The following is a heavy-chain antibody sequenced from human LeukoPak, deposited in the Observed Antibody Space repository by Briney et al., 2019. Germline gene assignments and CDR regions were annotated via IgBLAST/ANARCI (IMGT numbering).Heavy chain of an antibody. V-gene: IGHV1-2*02. CDR2: INPNSGGT. J-gene: IGHJ6*02. D-gene: IGHD2-2*01. CDR1: GYTFTGYY. Sequence: ASVKVSCKASGYTFTGYYMHWVRQAPGQGLEWMGWINPNSGGTNYAQKFQGRVTMTRDTPINTAYMELSRLRSDDTAVYYCAREGSSKTDYYYYGMDVWGQGATVTVSS. CDR3: AREGSSKTDYYYYGMDV.